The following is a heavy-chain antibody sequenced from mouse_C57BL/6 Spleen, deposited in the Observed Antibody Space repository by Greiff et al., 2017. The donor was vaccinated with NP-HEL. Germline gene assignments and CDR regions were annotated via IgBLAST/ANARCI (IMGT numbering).Heavy chain of an antibody. CDR1: GYSFTGYY. CDR2: INPSTGGT. Sequence: VQLQQSGPELVKPGASVKISCKASGYSFTGYYMNWVKQSPEKSLEWIGEINPSTGGTTYNQKFKAKATLTVDKSSSTAYMQLKSLTSEDSAVYYCASSDGYPFAYWGQGTLVTVSA. V-gene: IGHV1-42*01. CDR3: ASSDGYPFAY. D-gene: IGHD2-3*01. J-gene: IGHJ3*01.